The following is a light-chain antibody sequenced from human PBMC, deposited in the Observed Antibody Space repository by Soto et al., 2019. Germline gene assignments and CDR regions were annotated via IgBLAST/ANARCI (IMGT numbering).Light chain of an antibody. Sequence: DIQMTQSPSSLSASVGDRVTITCRASQSISNYLHWYQQKPGKAPKLLIYAASTLQSGVPSRFSGSGSGTDFTLTISSLQPEDFATYNCQQSYSTLSMYTFDQGTKLEIK. CDR1: QSISNY. CDR2: AAS. V-gene: IGKV1-39*01. J-gene: IGKJ2*01. CDR3: QQSYSTLSMYT.